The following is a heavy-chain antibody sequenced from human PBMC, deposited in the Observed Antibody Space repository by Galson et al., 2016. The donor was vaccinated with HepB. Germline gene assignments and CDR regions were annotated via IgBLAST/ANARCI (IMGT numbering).Heavy chain of an antibody. CDR2: IYPGDSDT. CDR1: GYNFINYW. Sequence: QSGAEVKKPGESLKISCQGSGYNFINYWIGWVRQRPGEGLEWMGIIYPGDSDTRYSPSFKGQVTLSLDKSISTAYLQWSNLKASDTAMYYCVRRHRDFDFWGAAGYWGQGTLVTVSS. CDR3: VRRHRDFDFWGAAGY. D-gene: IGHD3-3*01. J-gene: IGHJ4*02. V-gene: IGHV5-51*01.